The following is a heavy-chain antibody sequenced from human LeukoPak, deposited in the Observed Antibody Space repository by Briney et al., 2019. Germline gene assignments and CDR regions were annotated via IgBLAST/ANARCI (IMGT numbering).Heavy chain of an antibody. D-gene: IGHD2-2*01. V-gene: IGHV3-11*04. CDR3: ARRSVVVPAAMNYYYYMDV. J-gene: IGHJ6*03. Sequence: KSGGSLRLSCAASGFTFSDYYMSWIRQAPGKGLEWVSYISSSGSTIYYADSVKGRFTISRDNAKNSLYLQMNSLRAEDTAVYYCARRSVVVPAAMNYYYYMDVWGKGTTVTVSS. CDR1: GFTFSDYY. CDR2: ISSSGSTI.